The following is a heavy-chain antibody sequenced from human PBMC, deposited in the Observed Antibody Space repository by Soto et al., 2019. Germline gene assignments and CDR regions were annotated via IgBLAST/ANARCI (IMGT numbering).Heavy chain of an antibody. CDR2: IIPIFGTA. Sequence: ASVKVSCKASGGTFSSYAISWVRQAPGQGLEWMGGIIPIFGTANYAQKFQGRVTITADESTSTAYMELSSLRSEDTAVYYCARDPSSSWSPSYYYYYYGMDVWGQGTTVTVSS. D-gene: IGHD6-13*01. CDR1: GGTFSSYA. J-gene: IGHJ6*02. V-gene: IGHV1-69*13. CDR3: ARDPSSSWSPSYYYYYYGMDV.